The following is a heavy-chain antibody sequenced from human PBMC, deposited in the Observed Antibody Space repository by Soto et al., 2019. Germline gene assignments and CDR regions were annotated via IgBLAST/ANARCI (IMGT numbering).Heavy chain of an antibody. Sequence: GGSLRLSCAASGFTFSNAWMSWVRQAPGKGLEWVGHIKSNTDGGTTDYAAHVNGRFTISRDDSKNTLYLQMNSLRDEDTAVYYCAKDRTLAARNYDEWGQGVLVTVSS. V-gene: IGHV3-15*01. CDR1: GFTFSNAW. D-gene: IGHD6-6*01. CDR2: IKSNTDGGTT. CDR3: AKDRTLAARNYDE. J-gene: IGHJ4*02.